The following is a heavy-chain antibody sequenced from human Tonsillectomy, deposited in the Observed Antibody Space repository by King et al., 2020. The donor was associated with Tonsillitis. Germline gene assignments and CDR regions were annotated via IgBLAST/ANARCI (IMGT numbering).Heavy chain of an antibody. Sequence: VQLVESGSELKKPGASVKVSCKASGYTFTSYAMNWVRQAPGQGLEWMGWINTNTGNPTYAQGFTGQFVFSLDTSVSTTYLQISSLKAADTAVYYCARAPYYYDSIGSYYDLYSFDYWGQGTLVPVSS. V-gene: IGHV7-4-1*02. CDR1: GYTFTSYA. J-gene: IGHJ4*02. CDR2: INTNTGNP. D-gene: IGHD3-22*01. CDR3: ARAPYYYDSIGSYYDLYSFDY.